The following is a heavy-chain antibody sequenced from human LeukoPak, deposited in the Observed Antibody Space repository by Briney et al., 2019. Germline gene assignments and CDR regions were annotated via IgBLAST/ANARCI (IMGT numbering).Heavy chain of an antibody. Sequence: GGSLRLSCAASGFIFSTYWVNWVRQAPGKGLEWVAKIKQDGSEKYYVDSVKGRFTISRDNGNNSIYLQMNSLRADDTAVYYCAILRDYWGQGILVTVSS. J-gene: IGHJ4*02. CDR3: AILRDY. CDR1: GFIFSTYW. V-gene: IGHV3-7*05. CDR2: IKQDGSEK. D-gene: IGHD3-10*01.